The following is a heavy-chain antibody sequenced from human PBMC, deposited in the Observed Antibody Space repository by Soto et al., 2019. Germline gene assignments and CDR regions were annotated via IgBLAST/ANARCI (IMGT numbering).Heavy chain of an antibody. CDR1: GGSFSGYY. CDR2: INHSGST. D-gene: IGHD2-8*02. CDR3: ARDKITGLIDY. J-gene: IGHJ4*02. Sequence: AETLSLTCAVYGGSFSGYYWTWIRQPPGTGLEWIGEINHSGSTNYNPSLKSRVTISVDTSKNQFSLKLTSVTAADTAVYYCARDKITGLIDYWGQGTQVTVSS. V-gene: IGHV4-34*01.